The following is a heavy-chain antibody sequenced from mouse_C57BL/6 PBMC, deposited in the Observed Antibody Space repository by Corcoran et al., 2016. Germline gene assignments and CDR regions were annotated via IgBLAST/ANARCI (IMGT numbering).Heavy chain of an antibody. CDR1: GYTFTDYY. CDR3: ARFPALYYSNPGGFDY. Sequence: EVQLQQSGPELVKPGASVKISCKASGYTFTDYYMNWVKQSHGKSLEWIGDINPNNGGTSYNQKFKGKATLTVDKSSSTAYMELRSLTSEDSAVYYCARFPALYYSNPGGFDYWGQGTTLTVSS. J-gene: IGHJ2*01. CDR2: INPNNGGT. V-gene: IGHV1-26*01. D-gene: IGHD2-5*01.